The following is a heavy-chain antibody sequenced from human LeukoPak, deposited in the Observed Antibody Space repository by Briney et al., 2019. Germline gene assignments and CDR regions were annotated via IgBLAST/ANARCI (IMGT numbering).Heavy chain of an antibody. Sequence: GGSLRLSCAASGFIFSDYYMSWTRQAPGKGLEWVSYISSSGSTMYYTDSVKGRFTISRDNAKDSLYLQMNSPRAEDTAVYYCARGGWFGEFPYYMDVWGKGTTVTVSS. J-gene: IGHJ6*03. V-gene: IGHV3-11*01. CDR3: ARGGWFGEFPYYMDV. CDR1: GFIFSDYY. CDR2: ISSSGSTM. D-gene: IGHD3-10*01.